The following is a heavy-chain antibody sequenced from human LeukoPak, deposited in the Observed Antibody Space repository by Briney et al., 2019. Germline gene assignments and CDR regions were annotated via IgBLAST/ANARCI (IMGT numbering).Heavy chain of an antibody. CDR1: GFTFTTFY. D-gene: IGHD2-15*01. Sequence: GASVKVSCKASGFTFTTFYMHWVRQAPGQGLEWMAWINLNSGGTNYAQKFQGRLAMTRDTSISTAYMELSSLRSDDTAVYYCVTSTGYFNTWGAFDIWGQGTMVTVSS. V-gene: IGHV1-2*02. J-gene: IGHJ3*02. CDR2: INLNSGGT. CDR3: VTSTGYFNTWGAFDI.